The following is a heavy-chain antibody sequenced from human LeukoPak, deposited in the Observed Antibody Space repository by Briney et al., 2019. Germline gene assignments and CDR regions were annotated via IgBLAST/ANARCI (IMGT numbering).Heavy chain of an antibody. J-gene: IGHJ5*02. D-gene: IGHD2-15*01. Sequence: EASVKVSCKASGYTFTGYYMHWVRQAPGQGLEWMGWINPNSGGTNYAQKFQGRVTMTRDTSISTAYMELSRLRSDDTAVYYCARGSCSGGSCYSRWLDPWGQGTLVTVSS. CDR2: INPNSGGT. V-gene: IGHV1-2*02. CDR3: ARGSCSGGSCYSRWLDP. CDR1: GYTFTGYY.